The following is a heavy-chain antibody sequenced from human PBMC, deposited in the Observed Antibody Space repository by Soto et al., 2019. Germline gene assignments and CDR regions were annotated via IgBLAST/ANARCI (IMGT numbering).Heavy chain of an antibody. CDR2: ISSSRSYI. V-gene: IGHV3-21*01. CDR1: GFTFSSYS. D-gene: IGHD5-18*01. Sequence: VGYLRLSCEASGFTFSSYSMNWVRQAPGKGLEWVSSISSSRSYIYYADSVKGRFTISRDNAKNSLYLQMNSLRAEDTAVYYCARVPGYSGSDYWGQGTLVTVSS. J-gene: IGHJ4*02. CDR3: ARVPGYSGSDY.